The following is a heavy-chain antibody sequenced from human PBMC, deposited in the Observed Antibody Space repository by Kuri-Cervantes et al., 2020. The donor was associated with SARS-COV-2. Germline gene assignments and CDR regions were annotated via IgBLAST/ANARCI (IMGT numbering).Heavy chain of an antibody. D-gene: IGHD4-17*01. J-gene: IGHJ4*02. CDR3: ATKRLHDPKDWTVTMDY. CDR1: GYTFTSYY. V-gene: IGHV1-46*01. Sequence: ASVKVSCKASGYTFTSYYMHWVRQAPGQGLEWMGIINPSGGSTSYAQKFQGRVTITRDTSTSTVYMELSSLRSEDTAVYYCATKRLHDPKDWTVTMDYWGQGTLVTVSS. CDR2: INPSGGST.